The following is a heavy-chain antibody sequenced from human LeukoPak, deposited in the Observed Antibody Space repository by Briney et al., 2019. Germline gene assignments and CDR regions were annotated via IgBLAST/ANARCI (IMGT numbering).Heavy chain of an antibody. V-gene: IGHV3-11*01. Sequence: GGSLRLSCAASGFTFSDYYMSWIRQAPGKGLEWVSYISSSGSTIYYADSVKGRFTISRDNAKNSLYLQMNSLRAEDTAVYYCASLDDYGDYEIDYWGQGTLVTVSS. CDR1: GFTFSDYY. D-gene: IGHD4-17*01. J-gene: IGHJ4*02. CDR3: ASLDDYGDYEIDY. CDR2: ISSSGSTI.